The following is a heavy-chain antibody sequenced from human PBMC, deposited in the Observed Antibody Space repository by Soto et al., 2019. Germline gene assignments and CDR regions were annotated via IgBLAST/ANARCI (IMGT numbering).Heavy chain of an antibody. CDR2: IILYFGTA. CDR3: AREQYQRLKIGYDDGMDV. CDR1: GGTFSSYA. D-gene: IGHD2-2*01. V-gene: IGHV1-69*13. Sequence: SVKVSCKASGGTFSSYAISWVRQAPGQGLEWLGGIILYFGTANYAQKFQGRVTITADESTSTAYMELSSLRSEDTAVYYCAREQYQRLKIGYDDGMDVWGQGTTVTVSS. J-gene: IGHJ6*02.